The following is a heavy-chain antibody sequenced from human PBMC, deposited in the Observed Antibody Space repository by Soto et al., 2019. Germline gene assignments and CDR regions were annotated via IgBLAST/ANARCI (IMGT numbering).Heavy chain of an antibody. D-gene: IGHD3-10*01. V-gene: IGHV1-24*01. Sequence: ASVKVSCKVSGDTLTELSMHWVRQAPGKGLEWMGGFDPEDGETIYAQKFQGRVTMTEDTSTDTAYMELSSLRSEDTAVYYCATEGRRYYGSGSYYYYYYGMDVWGQGTTVTVSS. J-gene: IGHJ6*02. CDR3: ATEGRRYYGSGSYYYYYYGMDV. CDR1: GDTLTELS. CDR2: FDPEDGET.